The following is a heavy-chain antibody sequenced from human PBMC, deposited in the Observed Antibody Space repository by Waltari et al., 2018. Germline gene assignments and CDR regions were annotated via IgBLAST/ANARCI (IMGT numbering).Heavy chain of an antibody. J-gene: IGHJ5*02. CDR3: ARDENDILTGPYYKSGWFDP. CDR1: GYTFTSYA. V-gene: IGHV1-3*01. CDR2: INAGNGNT. D-gene: IGHD3-9*01. Sequence: QVQLVQSGAEVKKPGASVKVSCKASGYTFTSYAMHWVRQAPGQRLEWMGWINAGNGNTKYSQKFQGRVTITRDTSASTAYMELSSLRSEDTAVYYCARDENDILTGPYYKSGWFDPWGQGTLVTVSS.